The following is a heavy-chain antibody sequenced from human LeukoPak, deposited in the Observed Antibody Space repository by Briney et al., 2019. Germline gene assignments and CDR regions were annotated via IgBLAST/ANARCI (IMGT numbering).Heavy chain of an antibody. J-gene: IGHJ6*03. CDR2: ISGSGGST. D-gene: IGHD2-8*01. V-gene: IGHV3-23*01. Sequence: GGSLRLSCAASGFTFSSYAMTWVRQAPGKGLEWVSAISGSGGSTYYSDSVKGRFTISRDISEKTLYLHMNSLRADDTAVYYCAKALISPYYYLYMDVWGKGTTVTVSS. CDR3: AKALISPYYYLYMDV. CDR1: GFTFSSYA.